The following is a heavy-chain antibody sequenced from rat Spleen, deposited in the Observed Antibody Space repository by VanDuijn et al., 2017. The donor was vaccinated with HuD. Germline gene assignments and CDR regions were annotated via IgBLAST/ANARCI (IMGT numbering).Heavy chain of an antibody. D-gene: IGHD2-2*01. Sequence: EVQLVESGGGLVQPGRSLKLSCAASGFTFSDYNMAWVRQAPKKGLEWVATITYDGSGTYYRDSVKGRFTFSRDNAKNTPYLQMDSLRSEDTATYYCARPSYGYPFAYWGQGTLVTVSS. CDR1: GFTFSDYN. J-gene: IGHJ3*01. CDR2: ITYDGSGT. CDR3: ARPSYGYPFAY. V-gene: IGHV5-7*01.